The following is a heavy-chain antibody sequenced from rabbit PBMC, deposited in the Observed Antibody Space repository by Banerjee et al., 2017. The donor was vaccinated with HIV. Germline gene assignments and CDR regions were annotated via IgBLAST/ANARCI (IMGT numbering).Heavy chain of an antibody. CDR3: VRVDYTYDYDGYAYATYKL. CDR1: GFSFSSSYG. J-gene: IGHJ4*01. D-gene: IGHD6-1*01. V-gene: IGHV1S45*01. CDR2: IDPGKGST. Sequence: QEQLEESGGDLVKPEGSLTLTCTASGFSFSSSYGMGWVRQAPGKGVEWIGCIDPGKGSTDSACGAKGRFTLSSHSAQNTVFLQMTSLTAADTATYFCVRVDYTYDYDGYAYATYKLWGPGTLVTVS.